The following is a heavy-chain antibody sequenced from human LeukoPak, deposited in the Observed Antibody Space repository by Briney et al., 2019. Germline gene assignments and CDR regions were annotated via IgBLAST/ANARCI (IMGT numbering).Heavy chain of an antibody. CDR1: GFTFSSYA. CDR2: ISGSGDST. J-gene: IGHJ5*02. D-gene: IGHD1-26*01. V-gene: IGHV3-23*01. Sequence: GGSLRLSCAASGFTFSSYAMSWVRQAPGKGLEWVSAISGSGDSTYYGDSVKGRFTISRDNSKNTLYLQMNSLRAEDTAVYYCAKDPSIVGAANWFDPWGQGTLVTVSS. CDR3: AKDPSIVGAANWFDP.